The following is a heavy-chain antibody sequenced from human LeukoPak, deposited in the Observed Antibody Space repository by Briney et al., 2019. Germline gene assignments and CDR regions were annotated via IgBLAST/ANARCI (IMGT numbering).Heavy chain of an antibody. J-gene: IGHJ3*02. Sequence: GRSLRLSCAASGFTFSSYSMNWVRQAPGKGLEWVSSISSSSSYIYYADSVKGRFTISRDNAKNSLYLQMNSLRAEDTAVYYCASSGYSYGYFGAFDIWGQGTMVTVSS. CDR2: ISSSSSYI. V-gene: IGHV3-21*01. CDR3: ASSGYSYGYFGAFDI. CDR1: GFTFSSYS. D-gene: IGHD5-18*01.